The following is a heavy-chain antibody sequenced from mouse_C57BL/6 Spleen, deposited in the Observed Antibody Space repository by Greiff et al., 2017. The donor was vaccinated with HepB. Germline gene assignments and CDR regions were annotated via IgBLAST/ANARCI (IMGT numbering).Heavy chain of an antibody. CDR3: ARSYYGSSYRENYYAMDY. CDR1: GFTFSDYG. J-gene: IGHJ4*01. D-gene: IGHD1-1*01. Sequence: EVMLVESGGGLVKPGGSLKLSCAASGFTFSDYGMHWVRQAPEKGLEWVAYISSGSSTIYYADTVKGRFTISRDNAKNTLFLQMTSLRSEDTAMYYCARSYYGSSYRENYYAMDYWGQGTSVTVSS. CDR2: ISSGSSTI. V-gene: IGHV5-17*01.